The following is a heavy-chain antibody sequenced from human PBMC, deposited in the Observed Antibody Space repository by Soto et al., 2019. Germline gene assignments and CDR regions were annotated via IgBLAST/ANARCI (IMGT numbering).Heavy chain of an antibody. CDR1: GFTFSTYW. D-gene: IGHD3-16*01. V-gene: IGHV3-7*01. CDR3: VCGGNFFVF. J-gene: IGHJ4*02. Sequence: EVQLVESGGGLVQPGGSLRLSCAASGFTFSTYWMTWVRRPPGKGLEWVANRDQAGSERYDVDSVRGRFTTSRDNAKHSLYLQMHSLRAEDTAVYYFVCGGNFFVFWGQGTLVTVS. CDR2: RDQAGSER.